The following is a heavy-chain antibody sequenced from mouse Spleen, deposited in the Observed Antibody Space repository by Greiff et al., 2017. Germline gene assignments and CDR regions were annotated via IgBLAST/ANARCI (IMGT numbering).Heavy chain of an antibody. CDR3: ARNWDEAY. V-gene: IGHV1-80*01. J-gene: IGHJ3*01. D-gene: IGHD4-1*01. CDR2: IYPGDGDT. CDR1: GYAFSSYW. Sequence: QVQLKESGAELVRPGSSVKISCKASGYAFSSYWMNWVKQRPGQGLEWIGQIYPGDGDTNYNGKFKGKATLTADKSSSTAYMQLSSLTSEDSAVYFCARNWDEAYWGQGTLVTVSA.